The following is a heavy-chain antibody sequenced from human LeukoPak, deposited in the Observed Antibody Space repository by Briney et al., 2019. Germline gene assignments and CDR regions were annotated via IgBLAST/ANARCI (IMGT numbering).Heavy chain of an antibody. D-gene: IGHD6-19*01. CDR1: GFSFDRYE. CDR2: VSANGATT. CDR3: AIGGEGSGAYFGH. J-gene: IGHJ1*01. V-gene: IGHV3-48*03. Sequence: PGGSLSLSYAASGFSFDRYEMNWVRRAPGRGLEWISYVSANGATTYYAESVMGRFSISRDNAKTSLSLQMNSLRVEDTAVYYCAIGGEGSGAYFGHWGQGTLVTVFS.